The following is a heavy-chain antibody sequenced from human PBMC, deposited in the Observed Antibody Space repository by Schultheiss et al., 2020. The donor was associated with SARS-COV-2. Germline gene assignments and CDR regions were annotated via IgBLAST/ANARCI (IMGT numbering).Heavy chain of an antibody. CDR3: ARGPDYGDYGRFFDY. CDR2: IYHSGST. D-gene: IGHD4-17*01. CDR1: GVSVSSTQYY. V-gene: IGHV4-39*07. Sequence: SQTLSLTCTVSGVSVSSTQYYWSWIRQPPGKGLEWIGEIYHSGSTNYNPSLKSRVTISVDKSKNQFSLRLSSVTAADTAVYYCARGPDYGDYGRFFDYWGQGTLVTVSS. J-gene: IGHJ4*02.